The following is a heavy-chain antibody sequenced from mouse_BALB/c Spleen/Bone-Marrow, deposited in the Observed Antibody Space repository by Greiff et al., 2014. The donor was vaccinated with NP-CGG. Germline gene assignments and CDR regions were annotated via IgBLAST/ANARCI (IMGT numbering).Heavy chain of an antibody. Sequence: VKLQQSGPDLVAPSQSVSITCTVSGFSLTDYWVNWVRQRPGKGLEWLGMIWGDGITDYNSSFKSRMSISKDDSKSQVFLKMISLQTDDTAKYYSACEGNYCDYWGQGTTLTVSS. CDR2: IWGDGIT. J-gene: IGHJ2*01. V-gene: IGHV2-6-7*01. CDR3: ACEGNYCDY. CDR1: GFSLTDYW.